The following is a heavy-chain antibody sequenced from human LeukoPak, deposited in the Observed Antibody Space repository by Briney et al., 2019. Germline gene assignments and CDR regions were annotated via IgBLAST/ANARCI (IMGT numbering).Heavy chain of an antibody. D-gene: IGHD6-19*01. CDR2: ISSSSSYI. CDR3: AREYSSAGYYYYYYMDV. Sequence: PGGSLRLSCAASGFTFTSYGMSWVRQAPGKGLEWVSSISSSSSYIYYADSVKGRFTISRDNAKNSLYLQMNSLRAEDTAVYYCAREYSSAGYYYYYYMDVWGKGTTVTVSS. J-gene: IGHJ6*03. V-gene: IGHV3-21*01. CDR1: GFTFTSYG.